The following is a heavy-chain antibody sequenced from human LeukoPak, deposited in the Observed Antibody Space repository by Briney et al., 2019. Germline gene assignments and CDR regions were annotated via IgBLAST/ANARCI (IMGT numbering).Heavy chain of an antibody. Sequence: PSETLSLTCTVSGGSISSGGYYWRWIRQHPGTGLEWIGYIYYSGSTYYNPSLKSRVTISVDTSKNQFSLKLSSVTAADTAVYYCARGPRYDFWRAWFDPWGQGTLVTVSS. J-gene: IGHJ5*02. CDR1: GGSISSGGYY. CDR3: ARGPRYDFWRAWFDP. D-gene: IGHD3-3*01. V-gene: IGHV4-31*03. CDR2: IYYSGST.